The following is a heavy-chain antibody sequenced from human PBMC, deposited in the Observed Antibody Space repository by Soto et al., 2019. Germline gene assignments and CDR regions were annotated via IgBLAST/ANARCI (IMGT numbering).Heavy chain of an antibody. V-gene: IGHV3-74*01. J-gene: IGHJ6*02. Sequence: PGGSLRLSCAASGFTFSSYWMHWVRQAPGKGLVWVSRINSDGSSTSYADSVKGRFTISRDNAKNTLYLQMNSLRAEDTAVYYCARDLSGDIVVVVAATPGSYYGMDVWGQGTTVTVSS. D-gene: IGHD2-15*01. CDR3: ARDLSGDIVVVVAATPGSYYGMDV. CDR2: INSDGSST. CDR1: GFTFSSYW.